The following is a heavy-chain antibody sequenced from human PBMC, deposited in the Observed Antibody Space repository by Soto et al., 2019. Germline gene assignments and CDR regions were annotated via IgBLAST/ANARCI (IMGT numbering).Heavy chain of an antibody. J-gene: IGHJ4*02. CDR2: ISNDGSNK. CDR3: AKGPDIAVAAAFDY. V-gene: IGHV3-30*18. D-gene: IGHD6-19*01. CDR1: GFTFSSYG. Sequence: AGGSLRLSCAASGFTFSSYGMHWVRQAPGKGLEWVAVISNDGSNKYYADAVKGRFTISRDTSKNTLYLQMNSLRAEDTAVYYCAKGPDIAVAAAFDYWGQGTLVTVSS.